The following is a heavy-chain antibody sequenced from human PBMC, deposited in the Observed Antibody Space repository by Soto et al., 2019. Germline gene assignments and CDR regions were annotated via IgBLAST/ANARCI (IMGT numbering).Heavy chain of an antibody. CDR1: GGTFSSYA. J-gene: IGHJ4*02. Sequence: QVQLVQSGAEVKKPGSSVKVSCKASGGTFSSYAISWVRQAPGQGLEWMGGIIPIFGTANYAQKFQGRVPITADESTSTADMELSSLRSEYTVVYYCARVQRGYSYVGFDYWGQGTLVTGS. V-gene: IGHV1-69*01. CDR3: ARVQRGYSYVGFDY. CDR2: IIPIFGTA. D-gene: IGHD5-18*01.